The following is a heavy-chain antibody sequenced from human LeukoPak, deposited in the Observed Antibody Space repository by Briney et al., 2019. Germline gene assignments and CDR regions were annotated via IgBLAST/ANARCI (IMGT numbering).Heavy chain of an antibody. Sequence: PSETLPLTCAVYGGSLSGYYWSWIRQPPGKGLEWIGEINHSGSTNYNPSLKSRVTISVDTSKNQFSLKLSSVTAADTAVYYCARGAGWTGTGFDYWGQGTLVTVSS. J-gene: IGHJ4*02. CDR2: INHSGST. CDR1: GGSLSGYY. D-gene: IGHD1-1*01. V-gene: IGHV4-34*01. CDR3: ARGAGWTGTGFDY.